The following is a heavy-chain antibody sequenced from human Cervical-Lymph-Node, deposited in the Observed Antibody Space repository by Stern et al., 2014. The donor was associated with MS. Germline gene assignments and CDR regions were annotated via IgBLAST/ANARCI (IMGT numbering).Heavy chain of an antibody. CDR3: ATGILGATPLFAH. V-gene: IGHV1-58*01. J-gene: IGHJ4*02. D-gene: IGHD1-26*01. Sequence: QMQLVQSGPEVRKPGTSVKVSCTASGFTFNNSAVQWVRQARGQRLEWIGWIVVGSGNTIYAQQFQERVTISRDMYTNTAYMALSSLRSEDTAVYYCATGILGATPLFAHWGQGSLVTVSS. CDR2: IVVGSGNT. CDR1: GFTFNNSA.